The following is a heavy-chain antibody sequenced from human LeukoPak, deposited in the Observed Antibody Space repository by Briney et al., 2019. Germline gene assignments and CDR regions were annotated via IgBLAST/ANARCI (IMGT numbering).Heavy chain of an antibody. D-gene: IGHD3-9*01. V-gene: IGHV3-21*01. Sequence: GGSLRLSCAASGFTFSSYSMNWVRQAPGKGLEWVSSISSSSSYIYYADSVKGRFTISRDNAKNSLYLQMNSLRAEDTAVYYCARGGLRYFDWLSPYYFDYWGQGTLVTVSS. CDR1: GFTFSSYS. J-gene: IGHJ4*02. CDR2: ISSSSSYI. CDR3: ARGGLRYFDWLSPYYFDY.